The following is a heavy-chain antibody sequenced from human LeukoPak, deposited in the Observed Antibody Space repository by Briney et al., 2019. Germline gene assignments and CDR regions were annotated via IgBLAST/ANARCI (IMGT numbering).Heavy chain of an antibody. CDR1: GGSISSYY. V-gene: IGHV4-4*07. CDR2: IYTSGST. Sequence: SETLFLTCTVSGGSISSYYWSWIRQPAGKGPEWIGRIYTSGSTNYNPSLKSRVTMSVDTSKNQFSLKLSSVTAADTAVYYCAREAAAGPSFDYWGQGTLVTVSS. J-gene: IGHJ4*02. CDR3: AREAAAGPSFDY. D-gene: IGHD6-13*01.